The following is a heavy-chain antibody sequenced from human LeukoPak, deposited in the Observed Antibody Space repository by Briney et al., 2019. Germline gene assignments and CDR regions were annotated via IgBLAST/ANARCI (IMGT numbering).Heavy chain of an antibody. CDR1: GFIFDDYG. Sequence: PGGSLRLSCAASGFIFDDYGMSWVRQAPGKGLEWVSGINWNGGSTGCADSVKGRFTISRDNAKNSLYLQMNSLRAEDTALYYCASGITMVRGVIHLPYYYMDVWGKGTTVTVSS. V-gene: IGHV3-20*04. CDR2: INWNGGST. CDR3: ASGITMVRGVIHLPYYYMDV. D-gene: IGHD3-10*01. J-gene: IGHJ6*03.